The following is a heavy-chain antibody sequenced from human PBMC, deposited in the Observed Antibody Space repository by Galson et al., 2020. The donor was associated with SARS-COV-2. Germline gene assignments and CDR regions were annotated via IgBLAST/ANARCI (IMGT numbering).Heavy chain of an antibody. D-gene: IGHD5-18*01. CDR2: INYSGNT. CDR3: AKNKQLLFDF. Sequence: SETLSLPCTVSGGSISSGGYYWSWIRQHPGKGLEWIGYINYSGNTYYNPSLKSRITLSVDTSKNQFSLKLSSVTAADTAIYFCAKNKQLLFDFWGQGTLVTVTS. V-gene: IGHV4-31*03. CDR1: GGSISSGGYY. J-gene: IGHJ4*02.